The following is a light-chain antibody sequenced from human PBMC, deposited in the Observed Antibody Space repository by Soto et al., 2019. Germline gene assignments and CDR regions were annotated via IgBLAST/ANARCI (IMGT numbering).Light chain of an antibody. CDR3: CSYTSGTSV. Sequence: QSVLTQPASVSGSPGQSITISCTGTSTDVTGRNYVSWYQQHPGKAPIVIIYEVTNRPSGISNRFSGSKSGNTASLTISGLQAEDEADYHCCSYTSGTSVFGTGTKVTVL. CDR2: EVT. V-gene: IGLV2-14*01. J-gene: IGLJ1*01. CDR1: STDVTGRNY.